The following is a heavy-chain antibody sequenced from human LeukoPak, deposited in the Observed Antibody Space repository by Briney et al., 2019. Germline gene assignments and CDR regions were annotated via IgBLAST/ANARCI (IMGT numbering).Heavy chain of an antibody. V-gene: IGHV4-59*08. CDR3: AMQVGIYGDYNNWFDP. D-gene: IGHD4-17*01. CDR1: RAPLKQYY. J-gene: IGHJ5*02. Sequence: SETLSLTCTVSRAPLKQYYWDGVRQPPGQELEWIGNVDYSGSTRYNPSLKSRATMSLDSSKNQFSLRLTSVTTADMAVYYCAMQVGIYGDYNNWFDPWGQGARVTVSS. CDR2: VDYSGST.